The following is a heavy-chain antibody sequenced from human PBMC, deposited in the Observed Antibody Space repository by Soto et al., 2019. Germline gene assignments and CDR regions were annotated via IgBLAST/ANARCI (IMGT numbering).Heavy chain of an antibody. J-gene: IGHJ6*03. CDR1: GYTFTSNG. CDR2: ISAYNGNT. CDR3: ARVTYTSLYYYYYMDV. Sequence: ASVKVSCKASGYTFTSNGISWVRQAPGQGLEWMGWISAYNGNTNYAQKLQGRVTMTTDTSTSTAYMELRSLRSDDTAVYYCARVTYTSLYYYYYMDVWGKGTTVTVSS. V-gene: IGHV1-18*01. D-gene: IGHD2-2*01.